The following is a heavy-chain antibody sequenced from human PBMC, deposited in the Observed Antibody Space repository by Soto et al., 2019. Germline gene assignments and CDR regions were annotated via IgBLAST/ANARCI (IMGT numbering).Heavy chain of an antibody. CDR2: INPSGGST. J-gene: IGHJ4*02. CDR1: GYTFTSYY. CDR3: ASTDCSSTICYDPELCYFDY. Sequence: QVQLVQSGAEVKKPGASVKVSCKASGYTFTSYYMHWVRQAPGQGLEWMGIINPSGGSTSYAQKFQGRVSMTSDPSTSTVYMELSSLRSEDTAVYYCASTDCSSTICYDPELCYFDYWCQGTLVTLSS. V-gene: IGHV1-46*03. D-gene: IGHD2-2*01.